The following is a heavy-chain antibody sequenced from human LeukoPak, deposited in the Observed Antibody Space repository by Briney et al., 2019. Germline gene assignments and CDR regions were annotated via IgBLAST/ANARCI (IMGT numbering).Heavy chain of an antibody. CDR2: ISSSSSTI. V-gene: IGHV3-48*01. CDR1: GFTFSSYS. J-gene: IGHJ4*02. CDR3: ARDLDY. Sequence: GGSLRLSCAASGFTFSSYSMNWVRQAPGKGLEWVSYISSSSSTIYYADSVKGRFTISRDNSKNTLYLQMNSLRAEDTAVYYCARDLDYWGQGTLVTVSS.